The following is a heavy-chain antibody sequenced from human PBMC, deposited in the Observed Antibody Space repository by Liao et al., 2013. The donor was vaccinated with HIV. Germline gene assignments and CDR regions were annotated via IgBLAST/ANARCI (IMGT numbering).Heavy chain of an antibody. V-gene: IGHV4-61*02. CDR3: ARVGQLAYFDY. CDR2: IYTSGST. Sequence: QVQLQESGPGLVKPSQTLSLTCTVSGGSISSGSYYWSWIRQPAGKGLEWIGRIYTSGSTNYNPSLKSRVTISVDTSKNQFSLKLSSVTAADTAVYYCARVGQLAYFDYWGQGTLVTVSS. CDR1: GGSISSGSYY. D-gene: IGHD6-6*01. J-gene: IGHJ4*02.